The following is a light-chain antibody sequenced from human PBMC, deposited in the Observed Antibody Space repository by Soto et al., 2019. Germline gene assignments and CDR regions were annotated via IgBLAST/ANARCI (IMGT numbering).Light chain of an antibody. CDR2: GAS. V-gene: IGKV3-15*01. Sequence: EIVMTQSPATLSASPGERATLSCRASQSVSSNLAWYQQKPGQAPMLLIYGASTRATGIPARFSGSGSGTEFTLTISILQSEDFAVYYCQQYNTWPVTFGAGTKVDIQ. CDR1: QSVSSN. CDR3: QQYNTWPVT. J-gene: IGKJ3*01.